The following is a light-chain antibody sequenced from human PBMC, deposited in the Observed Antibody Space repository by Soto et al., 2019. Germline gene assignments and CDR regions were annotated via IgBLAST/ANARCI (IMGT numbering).Light chain of an antibody. V-gene: IGLV3-21*02. J-gene: IGLJ2*01. Sequence: SYELTQPPSVSVAPGQTARITCGGTNIGSKSVHWYQQKPGQAPVLVVYDDSDRPSGIPERFSGSNSGNTATLIISRVEAGDEADYYGQVWDSSSDHVVFGGGTKVTVL. CDR3: QVWDSSSDHVV. CDR2: DDS. CDR1: NIGSKS.